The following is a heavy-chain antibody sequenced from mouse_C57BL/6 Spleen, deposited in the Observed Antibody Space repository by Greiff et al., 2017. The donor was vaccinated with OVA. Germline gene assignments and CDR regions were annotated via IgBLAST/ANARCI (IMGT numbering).Heavy chain of an antibody. Sequence: VQLQQSGPELVKPGASVKISCKASGYAFSSSWMNWVKQRPGKGLEWIGRIYPGDGGTNYNGKFKGKATLTADNSSSTAYMQLSSLTSADSAVYFCARQLRPHAMDYWGQGTSVTVSS. D-gene: IGHD3-2*02. CDR3: ARQLRPHAMDY. CDR1: GYAFSSSW. V-gene: IGHV1-82*01. J-gene: IGHJ4*01. CDR2: IYPGDGGT.